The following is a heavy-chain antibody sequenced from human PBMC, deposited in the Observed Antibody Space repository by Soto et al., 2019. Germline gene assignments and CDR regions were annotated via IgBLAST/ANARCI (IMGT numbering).Heavy chain of an antibody. D-gene: IGHD6-13*01. CDR3: ARGVAAAYHHYALDV. CDR2: ISSTSSYM. J-gene: IGHJ6*02. V-gene: IGHV3-21*01. Sequence: PGGSLRLSCSASGFPFISYSMSWVRQAPGRGLQWVSSISSTSSYMSYADSVRGRFTISRDNGKNSLFLQMNSLRAEDTAIYYCARGVAAAYHHYALDVWGQGTTVTVS. CDR1: GFPFISYS.